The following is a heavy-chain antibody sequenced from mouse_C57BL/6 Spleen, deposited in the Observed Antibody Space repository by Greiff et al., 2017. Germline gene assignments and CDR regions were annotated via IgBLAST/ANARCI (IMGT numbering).Heavy chain of an antibody. CDR1: GYTFTEYT. V-gene: IGHV1-62-2*01. CDR3: ARHEGLSGYFDY. Sequence: QVQLQQSGAELVKPGASVKLSCKASGYTFTEYTIHWVQQRSGQGLEWIGWFYPGSGSIKYNEKFKDKATLTADKSSSTVYMELSSLTSEDAAVYFCARHEGLSGYFDYWGQGTTLTVCS. D-gene: IGHD1-2*01. J-gene: IGHJ2*01. CDR2: FYPGSGSI.